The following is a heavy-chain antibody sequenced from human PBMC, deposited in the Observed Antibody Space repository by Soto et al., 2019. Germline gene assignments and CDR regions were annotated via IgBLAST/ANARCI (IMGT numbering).Heavy chain of an antibody. D-gene: IGHD2-2*01. V-gene: IGHV1-58*01. CDR3: AVSIVVVPAAIPPYYYYGMDV. J-gene: IGHJ6*02. CDR1: GFTFTSSA. Sequence: SVKVSCKASGFTFTSSAVQWVRQARGQRLEWIGWIVVGSGNTNYAQKFQERVTITRDMSTSTAYMELSSLRSEDTAVYYCAVSIVVVPAAIPPYYYYGMDVWGQGTTVTVSS. CDR2: IVVGSGNT.